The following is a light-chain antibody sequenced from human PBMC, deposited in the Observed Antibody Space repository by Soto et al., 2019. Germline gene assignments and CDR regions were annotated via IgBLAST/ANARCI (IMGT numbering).Light chain of an antibody. V-gene: IGLV3-21*02. Sequence: SYELTQPPSVSAAPGPTATITCGGNTIGNKNVYWYQQKPGQAPLLVSYDDSDRPSGIPERFSGSNSANTASLTIRGVGVGDEADYFCQVCDTSSDHVVFGGGTKLTVL. CDR3: QVCDTSSDHVV. J-gene: IGLJ2*01. CDR1: TIGNKN. CDR2: DDS.